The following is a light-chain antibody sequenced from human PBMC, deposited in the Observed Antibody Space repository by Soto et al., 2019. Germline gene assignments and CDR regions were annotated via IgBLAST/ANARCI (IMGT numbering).Light chain of an antibody. CDR2: GNS. CDR1: SSTIGAGYD. V-gene: IGLV1-40*01. Sequence: QSVLTQPPSVSGAPGQRVTISCTGTSSTIGAGYDVHWYQQLPGTAPKLLIYGNSNRPSGVPDRFSASKSGTSASLAITGLQADDEADYYCQSYDSTVRDWVFGGGTKLTVL. J-gene: IGLJ3*02. CDR3: QSYDSTVRDWV.